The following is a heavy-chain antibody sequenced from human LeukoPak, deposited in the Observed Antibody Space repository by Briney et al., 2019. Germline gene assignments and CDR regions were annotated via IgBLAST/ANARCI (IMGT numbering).Heavy chain of an antibody. CDR3: ARPKQQMVPTYEY. CDR2: ISYDGSNK. D-gene: IGHD6-13*01. J-gene: IGHJ4*02. V-gene: IGHV3-30*03. CDR1: GFTFSSYG. Sequence: GGSLRLSCAASGFTFSSYGMHWVRQAPGKGLEWVAVISYDGSNKYYADSVKGRFTISRDNSKNALYLQMNSLRAEDTAAYYCARPKQQMVPTYEYWGQGTLVTVSS.